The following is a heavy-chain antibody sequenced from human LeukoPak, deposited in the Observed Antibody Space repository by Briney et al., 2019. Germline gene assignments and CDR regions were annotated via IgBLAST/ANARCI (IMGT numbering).Heavy chain of an antibody. V-gene: IGHV3-33*06. D-gene: IGHD4-11*01. Sequence: PGGSLRLSCAASEFTFSHYGMHWVRQAPGKGLEWVAVVWSDGSNKYYADSVKGRFTISRDNSKNTLYLQMDSLRAEDTAVYYCAKDAQRGFDYSNSLEYWGQGTLVTVSS. CDR3: AKDAQRGFDYSNSLEY. CDR1: EFTFSHYG. J-gene: IGHJ4*02. CDR2: VWSDGSNK.